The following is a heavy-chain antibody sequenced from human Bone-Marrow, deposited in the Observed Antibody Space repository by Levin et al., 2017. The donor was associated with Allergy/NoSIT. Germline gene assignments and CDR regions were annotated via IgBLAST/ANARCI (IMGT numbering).Heavy chain of an antibody. CDR1: GFTFSSYS. Sequence: GGSLRLSCAASGFTFSSYSMNWVRQAPGKGLEWVSSISSSSSYIYYADSVKGRFTISRDNAKNSLYLQMNSLRAEDTAVYYCAREDYDILTGYLHWGQGTLVTVSS. CDR3: AREDYDILTGYLH. V-gene: IGHV3-21*01. CDR2: ISSSSSYI. D-gene: IGHD3-9*01. J-gene: IGHJ4*02.